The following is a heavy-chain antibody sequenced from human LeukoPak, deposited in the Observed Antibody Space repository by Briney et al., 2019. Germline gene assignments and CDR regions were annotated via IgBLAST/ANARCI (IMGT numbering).Heavy chain of an antibody. CDR1: GFTFSSYS. Sequence: PGGSLRLSCAASGFTFSSYSMNWVRQAPGKGLEWVSSISSSSSYIYYADSVKGRFTISRDNAKNSLYLQMNSLRAEDTAVYYCASASSSWYAADFDYWGQGTLVTVSS. CDR2: ISSSSSYI. J-gene: IGHJ4*02. V-gene: IGHV3-21*01. CDR3: ASASSSWYAADFDY. D-gene: IGHD6-13*01.